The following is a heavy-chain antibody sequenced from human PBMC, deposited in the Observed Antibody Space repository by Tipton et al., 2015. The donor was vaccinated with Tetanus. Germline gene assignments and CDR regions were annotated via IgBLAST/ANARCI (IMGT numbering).Heavy chain of an antibody. CDR2: LDYSGNT. J-gene: IGHJ4*02. D-gene: IGHD2-2*01. V-gene: IGHV4-39*01. CDR3: AKSDRVTRTSWYFHD. Sequence: TLSLTCTVSGGSITNGGYYWGWIRQPPGRGLEWIGSLDYSGNTYYNSSLMSRVTISVDTSKNQFSLRLNSVTAVDTAVYYCAKSDRVTRTSWYFHDWGQGTLVTVSS. CDR1: GGSITNGGYY.